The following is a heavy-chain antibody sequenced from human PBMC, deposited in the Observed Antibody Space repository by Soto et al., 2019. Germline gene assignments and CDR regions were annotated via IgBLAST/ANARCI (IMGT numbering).Heavy chain of an antibody. CDR3: ARDHYDSSGDYGMDV. CDR1: GFTFSSYW. CDR2: IKQDGSEK. Sequence: GGSLRLSCAASGFTFSSYWMSWVRQAPGKGLEWVANIKQDGSEKYYVDSVRGRFTISRDNAKNSLYLQMNSLRAEDTAVYYCARDHYDSSGDYGMDVWGQGXTVTVSS. V-gene: IGHV3-7*03. D-gene: IGHD3-22*01. J-gene: IGHJ6*02.